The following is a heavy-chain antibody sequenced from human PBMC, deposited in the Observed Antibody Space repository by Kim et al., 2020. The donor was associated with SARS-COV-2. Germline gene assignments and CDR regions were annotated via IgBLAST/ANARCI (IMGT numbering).Heavy chain of an antibody. J-gene: IGHJ1*01. CDR2: IYYSGST. CDR3: ARGGYCSSTSCYYAEYFQH. V-gene: IGHV4-39*01. Sequence: SETLSLTCTVSGGSISSSSYYWGWIRQPPGKGLEWIGSIYYSGSTYYNPSLKSRVTISVDTSKNQFSLKLSSVTAADTAVYYCARGGYCSSTSCYYAEYFQHWGQGTLVTVSS. D-gene: IGHD2-2*01. CDR1: GGSISSSSYY.